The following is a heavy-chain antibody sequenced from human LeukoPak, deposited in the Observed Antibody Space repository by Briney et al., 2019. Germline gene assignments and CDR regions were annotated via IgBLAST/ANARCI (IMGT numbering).Heavy chain of an antibody. CDR1: GGSISSYH. J-gene: IGHJ6*04. V-gene: IGHV4-59*01. Sequence: SETLSLTCTVSGGSISSYHWSWIRQPPGKGLEWIGHIYYSGSTKYNPSLKSRVTISVDTSKNQFSLELSSVTAADTAVYYCARVVPGALGYYYYGMDVWGKGTTVTVSS. CDR2: IYYSGST. CDR3: ARVVPGALGYYYYGMDV. D-gene: IGHD2-2*01.